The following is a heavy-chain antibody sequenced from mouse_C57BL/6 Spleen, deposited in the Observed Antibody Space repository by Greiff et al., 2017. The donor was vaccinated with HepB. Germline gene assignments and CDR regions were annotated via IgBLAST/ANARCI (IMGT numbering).Heavy chain of an antibody. CDR2: IYPRSGNT. CDR1: GYTFTSYG. V-gene: IGHV1-81*01. D-gene: IGHD2-4*01. J-gene: IGHJ4*01. CDR3: ARERDYDYDDYAMDY. Sequence: VQLQQSGAELARPGASVKLSCKASGYTFTSYGISWVKQRTGQGLEWIGEIYPRSGNTYYNEKFKGKATLPADKSSSTAYMELRSLTSEDSAVYFCARERDYDYDDYAMDYWGQGTSVTVSS.